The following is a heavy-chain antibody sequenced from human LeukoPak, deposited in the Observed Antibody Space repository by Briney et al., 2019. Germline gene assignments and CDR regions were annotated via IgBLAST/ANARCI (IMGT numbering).Heavy chain of an antibody. J-gene: IGHJ4*02. CDR3: ARLWSPMVEIDY. Sequence: PSETLSLTCAVYVGSFSSYYWSWIRQPPGKGLEWIGYISYSGSTKYNPSLKSRVTISVDTSKNQFSLKVSSVTAADTAVYYCARLWSPMVEIDYWGQGTLVTVSS. CDR2: ISYSGST. CDR1: VGSFSSYY. V-gene: IGHV4-59*08. D-gene: IGHD2-15*01.